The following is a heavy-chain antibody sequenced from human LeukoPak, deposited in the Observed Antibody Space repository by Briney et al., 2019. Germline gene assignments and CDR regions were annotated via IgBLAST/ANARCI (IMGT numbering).Heavy chain of an antibody. D-gene: IGHD3-22*01. Sequence: GGSLRLSCAASGFTFSSYAMSWVRQAPGKGLEWVSAISGSGGSTYYADSVKGRFTISRDNSKNTLYLQMNSVRAEDTAVYYCARVYYDSSCYYPFDYWGQGTLVTVSS. CDR2: ISGSGGST. J-gene: IGHJ4*02. CDR1: GFTFSSYA. CDR3: ARVYYDSSCYYPFDY. V-gene: IGHV3-23*01.